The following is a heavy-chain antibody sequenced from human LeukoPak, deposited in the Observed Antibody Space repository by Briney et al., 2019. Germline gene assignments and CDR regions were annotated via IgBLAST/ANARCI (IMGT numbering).Heavy chain of an antibody. V-gene: IGHV1-2*02. CDR1: GYTLTGHY. CDR2: ISPHSGFT. CDR3: ARQTGDDALDI. D-gene: IGHD7-27*01. Sequence: ASVKVSCKACGYTLTGHYIHWVRQAPGQGLEWMGWISPHSGFTMYPQRFQGRVTMTTDTSISTAFLEVRRLRSDDTAAYYCARQTGDDALDIWGQGTMITVYS. J-gene: IGHJ3*02.